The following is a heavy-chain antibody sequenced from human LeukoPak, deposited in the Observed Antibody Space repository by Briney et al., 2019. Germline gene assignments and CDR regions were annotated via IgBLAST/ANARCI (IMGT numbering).Heavy chain of an antibody. CDR2: ISWDGGSK. Sequence: GGSLRLSCAVSGFTFYDYTMHWVRQAPGKGVEWVSLISWDGGSKYYADSVKGRFTISRENRKNSLYLQLNSLRTEDTALYYCAKDTRPGWPPDYWGQGTLVTVSS. CDR1: GFTFYDYT. V-gene: IGHV3-43*01. J-gene: IGHJ4*02. D-gene: IGHD5-24*01. CDR3: AKDTRPGWPPDY.